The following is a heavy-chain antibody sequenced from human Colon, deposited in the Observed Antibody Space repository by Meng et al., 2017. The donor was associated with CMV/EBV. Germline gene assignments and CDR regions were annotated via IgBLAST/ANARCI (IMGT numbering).Heavy chain of an antibody. Sequence: ASVTVSCKASVYTFSAYWIHWVRQAPGQGLQWMGWVDPNNGGTNYAQNFQGRVAMTTDTSTSTGYMELTNLRSDDTAVYFCARDRGNGSPWGQGTLVTVSS. CDR3: ARDRGNGSP. J-gene: IGHJ5*02. CDR1: VYTFSAYW. D-gene: IGHD1-26*01. CDR2: VDPNNGGT. V-gene: IGHV1-2*02.